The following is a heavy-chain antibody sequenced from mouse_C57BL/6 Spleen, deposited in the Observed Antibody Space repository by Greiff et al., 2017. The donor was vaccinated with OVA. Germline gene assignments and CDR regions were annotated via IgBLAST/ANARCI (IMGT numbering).Heavy chain of an antibody. D-gene: IGHD4-1*01. CDR3: ARREANWDVPDY. J-gene: IGHJ2*01. CDR1: GYTFTSYW. CDR2: IDPSDSYT. Sequence: QVQLKQPGAELVMPGASVKLSCKASGYTFTSYWMHWVKQRPGQGLEWIGEIDPSDSYTNYNQKFKGKSTLTVDKSSSTAYMPLSSLTSEDSAVYYCARREANWDVPDYWGQGTTLTVSS. V-gene: IGHV1-69*01.